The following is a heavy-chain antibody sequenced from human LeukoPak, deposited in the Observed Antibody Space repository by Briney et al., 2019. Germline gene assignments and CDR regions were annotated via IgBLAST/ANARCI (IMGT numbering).Heavy chain of an antibody. V-gene: IGHV3-30*02. D-gene: IGHD4-17*01. CDR1: GFTLSSYG. Sequence: PGGSLRLSCAASGFTLSSYGMHWVRQAPGKGLEWVAFIRYDGSNKYYADSVKGRFTISRDNSKNTLYLQMNSLRAEDTAVYYCAKAGVTTDYFDYWGQGTLVTVSS. CDR3: AKAGVTTDYFDY. J-gene: IGHJ4*02. CDR2: IRYDGSNK.